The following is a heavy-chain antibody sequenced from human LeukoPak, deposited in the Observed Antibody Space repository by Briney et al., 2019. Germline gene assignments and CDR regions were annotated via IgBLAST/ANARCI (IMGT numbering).Heavy chain of an antibody. V-gene: IGHV3-7*01. D-gene: IGHD2-21*02. J-gene: IGHJ4*02. CDR3: ARDGYLIEYGDCSAGDY. CDR1: GFTFSDYW. Sequence: GGSLRLSCAASGFTFSDYWMTWVRQAPGRGLEWVANIKEDGGEKNYVDSVKGRFTISRDNAKNSLFLQVNSLRAEDTAMYYCARDGYLIEYGDCSAGDYWGQGTLVTVSS. CDR2: IKEDGGEK.